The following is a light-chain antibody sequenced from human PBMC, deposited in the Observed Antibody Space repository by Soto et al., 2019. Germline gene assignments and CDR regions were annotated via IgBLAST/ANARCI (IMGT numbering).Light chain of an antibody. J-gene: IGLJ2*01. V-gene: IGLV2-14*01. CDR3: SSYTTSRTVI. CDR2: EVT. Sequence: QSVLTQPASVSGSPGQSITISCAGSSSDVGGNIYVSWYQQHPGKAPKLIIYEVTNRPSGVSHRFSGSRSDNTASLSISGLQAEDEADYYCSSYTTSRTVIFGGGTKLTVL. CDR1: SSDVGGNIY.